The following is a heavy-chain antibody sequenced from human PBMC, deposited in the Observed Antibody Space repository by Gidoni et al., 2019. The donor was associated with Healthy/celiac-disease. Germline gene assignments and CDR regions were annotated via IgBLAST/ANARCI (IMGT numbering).Heavy chain of an antibody. CDR3: AGVVVATMFDDYYYGMDV. V-gene: IGHV1-69*01. J-gene: IGHJ6*02. D-gene: IGHD5-12*01. CDR1: GGTFSSYA. Sequence: QVQLVQSGAEVKKSGSSVKVSCKASGGTFSSYAISWVRQAPGQGLEWMGGIIPIFGTANYAQKFQGRVTITADESTSTAYMELSSLRSEDTAVYYCAGVVVATMFDDYYYGMDVWGQGTTVTVSS. CDR2: IIPIFGTA.